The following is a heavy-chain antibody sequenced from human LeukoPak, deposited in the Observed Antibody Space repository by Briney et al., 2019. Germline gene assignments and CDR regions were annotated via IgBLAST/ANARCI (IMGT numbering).Heavy chain of an antibody. Sequence: PGGSLRLSCAASGFTFSSYRMSWVRQAPVKGLEWVANIKQDGSEKYYVDSVKGRFTISRDNAKNSLYLQMNSLRAEDTAVYYCASRYSSSWFSRFDYWGQGTLVTVSS. CDR1: GFTFSSYR. V-gene: IGHV3-7*01. J-gene: IGHJ4*02. CDR3: ASRYSSSWFSRFDY. D-gene: IGHD6-13*01. CDR2: IKQDGSEK.